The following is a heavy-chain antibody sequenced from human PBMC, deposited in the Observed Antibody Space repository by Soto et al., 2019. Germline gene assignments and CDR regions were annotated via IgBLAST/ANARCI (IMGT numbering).Heavy chain of an antibody. Sequence: PGGSLRLSCAASGFTFSSYAMHWVRQAPGKGLEWVAVISYDGSNKYYADSVKGRFTISRDNSKNTLYLQMNSLRAEDTAVYYCARDTGARSSWYRLSRLPATKIDYWGQGTLVTVSS. V-gene: IGHV3-30-3*01. D-gene: IGHD6-13*01. CDR1: GFTFSSYA. CDR2: ISYDGSNK. J-gene: IGHJ4*02. CDR3: ARDTGARSSWYRLSRLPATKIDY.